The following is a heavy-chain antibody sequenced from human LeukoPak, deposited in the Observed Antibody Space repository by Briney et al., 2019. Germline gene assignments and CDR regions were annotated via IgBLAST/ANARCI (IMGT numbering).Heavy chain of an antibody. V-gene: IGHV4-59*01. D-gene: IGHD3-10*01. J-gene: IGHJ6*04. CDR2: ISNRGST. CDR3: ARVTGSGRYFGVDV. CDR1: ASSISTYY. Sequence: SETLSLTCSVAASSISTYYRSWVRQTPGNLLEWVGYISNRGSTNYNPSPKSRVTISVDKSKNQFSLKLSSVTAADTAVYYCARVTGSGRYFGVDVWGKGTTVTVSS.